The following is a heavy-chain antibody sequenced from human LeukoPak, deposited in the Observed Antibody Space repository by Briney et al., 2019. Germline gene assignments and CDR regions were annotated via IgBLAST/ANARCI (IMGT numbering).Heavy chain of an antibody. D-gene: IGHD3-10*01. Sequence: GGSLRLSCAASGFTVSSKYMRWVRQAPGKGLEWVSVMYSGGSTYYADSVKGRFTISRDNSKNTLYLQMNSLRAEDTAVYYCARGPLSYYGSGSNGMDVWGQGTTVTVSS. CDR2: MYSGGST. V-gene: IGHV3-66*02. CDR1: GFTVSSKY. J-gene: IGHJ6*02. CDR3: ARGPLSYYGSGSNGMDV.